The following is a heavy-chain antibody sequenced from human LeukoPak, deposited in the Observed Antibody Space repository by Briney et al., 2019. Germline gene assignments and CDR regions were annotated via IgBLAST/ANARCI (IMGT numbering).Heavy chain of an antibody. Sequence: SETLSLTCTVSGGSVSGSYWNWLRQPPGEGLEWIGCVSNSGSGSTKYNPSLESRVTMSVETSKNQFSLKLSSVTAADTAVYYCAKWNGGRYHFASWGQGTLVTVSS. CDR3: AKWNGGRYHFAS. CDR2: VSNSGSGST. D-gene: IGHD1-26*01. J-gene: IGHJ4*02. V-gene: IGHV4-59*02. CDR1: GGSVSGSY.